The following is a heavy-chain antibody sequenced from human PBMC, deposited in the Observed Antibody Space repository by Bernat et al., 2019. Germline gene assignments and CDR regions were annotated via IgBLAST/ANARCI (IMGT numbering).Heavy chain of an antibody. CDR1: GFTFSTYG. CDR3: GRELNGGLEY. D-gene: IGHD1-1*01. CDR2: IRFDGSNQ. Sequence: QVQLVESGGGVVQPGGSLRLSCAASGFTFSTYGMHWVRQAPGKGLEWVAFIRFDGSNQYYADSVKGRFTVCRDNSKNTLFLQMNRVRAGDTAMYYCGRELNGGLEYWGQGALVSVSS. J-gene: IGHJ4*02. V-gene: IGHV3-30*02.